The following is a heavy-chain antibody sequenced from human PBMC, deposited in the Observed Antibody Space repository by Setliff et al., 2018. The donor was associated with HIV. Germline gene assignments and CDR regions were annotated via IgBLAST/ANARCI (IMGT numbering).Heavy chain of an antibody. D-gene: IGHD3-22*01. V-gene: IGHV1-2*02. J-gene: IGHJ4*02. Sequence: ASVKVSCKASGYTFTNYYLHWVRQAPGQGLEWMGWINPNSGGTNYAQKFQGRVTLTRDTSISTAHMELTRLTADDTAVYYCVLPGYYESSGYAVDHWGQGTLVTVSS. CDR2: INPNSGGT. CDR3: VLPGYYESSGYAVDH. CDR1: GYTFTNYY.